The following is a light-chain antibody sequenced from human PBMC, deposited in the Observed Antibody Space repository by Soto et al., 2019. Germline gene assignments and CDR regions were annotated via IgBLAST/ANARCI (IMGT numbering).Light chain of an antibody. CDR2: DAY. Sequence: QTVLTQEPSLTVSPGGTVTLTCGSSTGAVTSGHYPYWFQQKPGQAPRTLIYDAYKKHSWTPARFSGSLLGGKAALTLSGAQPDDEADYYCLVSYSGSYVFGTGTKVTVL. J-gene: IGLJ1*01. CDR3: LVSYSGSYV. CDR1: TGAVTSGHY. V-gene: IGLV7-46*01.